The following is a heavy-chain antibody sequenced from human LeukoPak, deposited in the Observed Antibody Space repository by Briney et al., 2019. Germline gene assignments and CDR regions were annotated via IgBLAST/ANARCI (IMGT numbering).Heavy chain of an antibody. CDR2: MNPNSGNT. J-gene: IGHJ6*03. D-gene: IGHD2-15*01. CDR1: GYTFTSYD. V-gene: IGHV1-8*03. Sequence: ASVKVSCKASGYTFTSYDINWVRQATGQGLEWMGWMNPNSGNTGYAQKFQGRVTITRNTSISTAYMELSSLRSEDTAVYYCAIPYGAAEDYYYMDVWGKGTTVTVSS. CDR3: AIPYGAAEDYYYMDV.